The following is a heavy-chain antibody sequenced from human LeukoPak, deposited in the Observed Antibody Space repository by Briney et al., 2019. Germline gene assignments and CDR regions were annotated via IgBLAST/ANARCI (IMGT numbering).Heavy chain of an antibody. CDR2: SRNKANSYTT. J-gene: IGHJ4*02. D-gene: IGHD6-13*01. CDR3: ANLPGYSSSWYPFDY. V-gene: IGHV3-72*01. CDR1: GFKFSDHY. Sequence: GGSQRLSCAASGFKFSDHYIDWVRQAPGKGLEWVGRSRNKANSYTTEYAASVEGRFTISRDVSESSLYLQMNSLRAEDTAVYYCANLPGYSSSWYPFDYWGQGTLVTVSS.